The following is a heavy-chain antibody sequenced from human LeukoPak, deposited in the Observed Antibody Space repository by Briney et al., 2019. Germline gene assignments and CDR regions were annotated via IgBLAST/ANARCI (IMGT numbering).Heavy chain of an antibody. D-gene: IGHD3-22*01. V-gene: IGHV4-39*07. CDR3: ARGRGSGYPDY. J-gene: IGHJ4*02. CDR1: GGSISSSSYY. CDR2: IYYSGST. Sequence: SETLSLTCTVSGGSISSSSYYWGWIRQPQGKGLEWIGSIYYSGSTYYNPSLKSRVTISVDTSKNQFSLKLSSVTAADTAVYYCARGRGSGYPDYWGQGTLVTVSS.